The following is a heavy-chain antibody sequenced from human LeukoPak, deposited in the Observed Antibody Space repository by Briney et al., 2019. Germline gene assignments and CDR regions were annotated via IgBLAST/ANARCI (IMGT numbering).Heavy chain of an antibody. CDR1: GGSISSSSYY. J-gene: IGHJ5*02. V-gene: IGHV4-39*01. D-gene: IGHD2-15*01. Sequence: SETLSLTCTVSGGSISSSSYYWGWIRQPPGKGLEWVGSIYYSGSTYYNPSLKSRVTISVDTSKNQFSLKLSSVTAADTAVYSCARPRSVVAVSATSLFDTWGQGTLVTVSS. CDR2: IYYSGST. CDR3: ARPRSVVAVSATSLFDT.